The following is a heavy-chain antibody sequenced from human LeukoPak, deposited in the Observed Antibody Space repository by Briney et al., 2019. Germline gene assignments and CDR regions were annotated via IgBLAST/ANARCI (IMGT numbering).Heavy chain of an antibody. CDR3: ARDRVRGVIKRPNWFDP. J-gene: IGHJ5*02. V-gene: IGHV3-74*01. CDR1: GFTFSSYW. D-gene: IGHD3-10*01. Sequence: PGGSLRLSCAASGFTFSSYWMHWVRQAPGKGLVWVSRINTDGSSTSYADSVKGRFTISRDNAKNTLYLQMNSLRAEDTAVYYCARDRVRGVIKRPNWFDPWGQGTLVTVSS. CDR2: INTDGSST.